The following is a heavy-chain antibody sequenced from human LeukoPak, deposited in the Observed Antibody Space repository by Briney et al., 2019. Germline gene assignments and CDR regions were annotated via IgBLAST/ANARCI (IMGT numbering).Heavy chain of an antibody. CDR3: ARGYCSSTSCYRDYYYYYGMDV. CDR2: INHSGST. Sequence: SETLSLTCAVYGGSFSGYYWSWIRQPPGKGLEWIGEINHSGSTNYNPSLKSRVTISVDTSKNQFSLKLGSVTAADTAVYYCARGYCSSTSCYRDYYYYYGMDVWGKGTTVTVSS. D-gene: IGHD2-2*02. J-gene: IGHJ6*04. V-gene: IGHV4-34*01. CDR1: GGSFSGYY.